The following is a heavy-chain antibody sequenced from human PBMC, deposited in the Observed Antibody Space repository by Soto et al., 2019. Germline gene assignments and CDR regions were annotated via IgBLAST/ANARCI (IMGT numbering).Heavy chain of an antibody. V-gene: IGHV3-7*01. Sequence: EVQLVESGGGLVQPGGSLRLSCAASGLTFSSYWMSWVRQAPGKGLEWVANIKQDGTEKYYVDSVKGRFTISRDNAKNSLYLQMNSLRAEDTAVYYCARVYCSGGSCDSGLDAFDIWGQGTMVTVSS. CDR3: ARVYCSGGSCDSGLDAFDI. CDR2: IKQDGTEK. CDR1: GLTFSSYW. J-gene: IGHJ3*02. D-gene: IGHD2-15*01.